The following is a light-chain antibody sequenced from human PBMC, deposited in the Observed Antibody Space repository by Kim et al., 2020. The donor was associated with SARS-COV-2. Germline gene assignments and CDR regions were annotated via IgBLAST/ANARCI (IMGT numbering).Light chain of an antibody. CDR3: QQYYSYPRT. CDR2: AAS. J-gene: IGKJ2*01. Sequence: SASTGDRVTITCRASQGISSYLAWYQQKPRKAPKLLIYAASTLQSGVPSRFSGSGSGTDFTLTISCLQSEDFATYYCQQYYSYPRTFGQGTKLEIK. CDR1: QGISSY. V-gene: IGKV1-8*01.